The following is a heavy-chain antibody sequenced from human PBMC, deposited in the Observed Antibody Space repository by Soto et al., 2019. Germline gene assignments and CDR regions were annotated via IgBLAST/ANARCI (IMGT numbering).Heavy chain of an antibody. CDR3: ARGRYGAY. J-gene: IGHJ4*02. D-gene: IGHD3-10*01. CDR2: ISAHNGNT. CDR1: GYTFTSYG. Sequence: QVHLVQSGAEVKKPGASVKVSCKGSGYTFTSYGITWVRQAPGQGLEWMGWISAHNGNTDYAQKPQGRATVTSYTSTSTAYMEPRSLRSDDTAVYYCARGRYGAYWGQGAVVTVSS. V-gene: IGHV1-18*01.